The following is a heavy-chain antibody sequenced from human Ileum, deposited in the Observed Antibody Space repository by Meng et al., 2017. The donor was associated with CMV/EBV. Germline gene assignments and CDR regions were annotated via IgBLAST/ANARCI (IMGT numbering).Heavy chain of an antibody. Sequence: QVELPWSGPVLGKPPETLSLTCTVSGGSMSSYDWSWIRQPAGKGLEWIGRIYTSGSSNYNSSLKSRVTMSVDTSKNQFSMKLNSVTAADTAVYYCARGPYSSSWSSFDYWGQGTLVTVSS. J-gene: IGHJ4*02. CDR2: IYTSGSS. V-gene: IGHV4-4*07. CDR1: GGSMSSYD. D-gene: IGHD6-13*01. CDR3: ARGPYSSSWSSFDY.